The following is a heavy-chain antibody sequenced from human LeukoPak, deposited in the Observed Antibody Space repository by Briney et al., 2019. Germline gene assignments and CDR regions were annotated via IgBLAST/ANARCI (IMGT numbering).Heavy chain of an antibody. J-gene: IGHJ6*02. CDR1: GVSISPYY. Sequence: PSETLSLTCTVSGVSISPYYWSWIRQSPGKGLEWVSAISGSGGSTYYADSVKGRFTISRDNSKNTLHLQMNSLRAEDTALYYCVKDRGYSSSWFYYYGMDVWGQGTTVTVSS. D-gene: IGHD6-13*01. CDR3: VKDRGYSSSWFYYYGMDV. V-gene: IGHV3-23*01. CDR2: ISGSGGST.